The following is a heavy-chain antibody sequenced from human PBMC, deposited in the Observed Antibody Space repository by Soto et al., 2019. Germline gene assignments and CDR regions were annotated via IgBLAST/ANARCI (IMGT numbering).Heavy chain of an antibody. Sequence: ASVKVSCKASGYTFSSYGISWVRQAPGQGLEWMGWISGYNGNTNYAQKLQDRVTMTTDTTTGTAYMELRSLRSDDTAVYYCARAAAFDAFDIWDQGTMVTVSS. CDR3: ARAAAFDAFDI. J-gene: IGHJ3*02. D-gene: IGHD6-13*01. V-gene: IGHV1-18*01. CDR1: GYTFSSYG. CDR2: ISGYNGNT.